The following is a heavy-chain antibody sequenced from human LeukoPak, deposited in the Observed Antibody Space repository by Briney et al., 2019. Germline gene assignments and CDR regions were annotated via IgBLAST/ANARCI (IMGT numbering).Heavy chain of an antibody. Sequence: GSLRLSCAASGFTFSSYSMNWVRQAPGKGLEWVSSISSSSSYIYYADSVKGRFTISRDNAKNSLYLQMNSLRAEDTAVYYCARDTESPGIAVAGTHYWGQGTLVTVSS. V-gene: IGHV3-21*01. CDR3: ARDTESPGIAVAGTHY. J-gene: IGHJ4*02. CDR1: GFTFSSYS. CDR2: ISSSSSYI. D-gene: IGHD6-19*01.